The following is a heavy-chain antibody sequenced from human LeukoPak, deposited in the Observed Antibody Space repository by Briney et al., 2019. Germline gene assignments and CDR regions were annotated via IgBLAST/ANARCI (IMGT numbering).Heavy chain of an antibody. CDR1: GGSMSRYY. Sequence: PSETLSLTCSVSGGSMSRYYWNWIRHFPGKGLEWMGYIYDSGSTSYNPSLKSRITISVDTSKPQFSLKLTSVTAADTAVYHCARAGGSTRIYFYGLDVWGQGTTVTVSS. CDR2: IYDSGST. D-gene: IGHD2-2*01. J-gene: IGHJ6*02. CDR3: ARAGGSTRIYFYGLDV. V-gene: IGHV4-59*01.